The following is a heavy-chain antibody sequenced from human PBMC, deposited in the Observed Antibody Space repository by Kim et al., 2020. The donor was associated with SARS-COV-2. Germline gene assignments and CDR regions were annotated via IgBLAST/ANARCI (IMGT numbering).Heavy chain of an antibody. Sequence: ASVKVSCKTSGYTFTSYYIHWVRQAHGQGLEWMGVINPSGGSTRYAQKFQGRVTMTRDTSTRTVYMELSTLRSEDTAVYYCATTSGSYSPFDYWGQGTLVTVSS. J-gene: IGHJ4*02. CDR2: INPSGGST. D-gene: IGHD1-26*01. V-gene: IGHV1-46*01. CDR1: GYTFTSYY. CDR3: ATTSGSYSPFDY.